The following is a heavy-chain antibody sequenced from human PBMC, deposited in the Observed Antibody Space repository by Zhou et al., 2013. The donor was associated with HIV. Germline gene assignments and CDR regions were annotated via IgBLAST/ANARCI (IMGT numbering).Heavy chain of an antibody. J-gene: IGHJ6*02. D-gene: IGHD6-19*01. CDR1: GASIYSHY. CDR3: ARILDGSSNGWFNYQNYYAMDV. CDR2: IHYSGAT. V-gene: IGHV4-59*11. Sequence: QVQLQESGPRLVEPSETLSLTCTVSGASIYSHYWSWIRQPPGKGLEWIGFIHYSGATDCNPSLKSRVSMSLDTADSQFSLKLKSMTIQDAAVYYCARILDGSSNGWFNYQNYYAMDVWGPGTTVAVS.